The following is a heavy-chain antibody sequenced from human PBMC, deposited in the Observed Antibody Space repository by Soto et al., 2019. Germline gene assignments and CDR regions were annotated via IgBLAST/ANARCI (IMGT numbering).Heavy chain of an antibody. CDR2: ISSSRSYT. D-gene: IGHD3-10*01. CDR1: GFTFSDYY. CDR3: TVSGAPKKKGMAV. V-gene: IGHV3-11*06. Sequence: GGSLRLSCAASGFTFSDYYMSWIRQAPGKGLEWVSYISSSRSYTNYADSVKGRFTISRDNAKNSLYLQMNSLRAEDTAVYYCTVSGAPKKKGMAVRGQGTTVTGSS. J-gene: IGHJ6*02.